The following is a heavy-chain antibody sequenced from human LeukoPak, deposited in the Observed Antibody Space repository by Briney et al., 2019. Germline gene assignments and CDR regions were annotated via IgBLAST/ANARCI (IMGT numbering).Heavy chain of an antibody. V-gene: IGHV4-4*07. CDR1: GGSISGYF. CDR3: ARDFVVVTAGWVADYYYMDV. CDR2: IYTSGST. Sequence: SETLSLTCTVSGGSISGYFWSWIRQPAGKGLEWIGRIYTSGSTNYNPSLKSRVTMSVDTSKNQFSLKLSSVTAADTAVYYCARDFVVVTAGWVADYYYMDVWGKGTTVTVSS. D-gene: IGHD2-21*02. J-gene: IGHJ6*03.